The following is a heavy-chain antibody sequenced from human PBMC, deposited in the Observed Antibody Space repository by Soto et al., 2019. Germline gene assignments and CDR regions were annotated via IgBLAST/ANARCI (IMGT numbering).Heavy chain of an antibody. CDR2: ISYDGSNK. CDR3: AKDSYYDILTGNHRFHNYYYYGMDV. CDR1: GFTFNSYG. J-gene: IGHJ6*02. Sequence: GGSLRLSCAASGFTFNSYGMHWVRQAPGKGLEWVAVISYDGSNKYYADSVKGRFTISRDNSKNTLYLQMNSLRAEDTAVYYCAKDSYYDILTGNHRFHNYYYYGMDVWGQGTTVTVSS. V-gene: IGHV3-30*18. D-gene: IGHD3-9*01.